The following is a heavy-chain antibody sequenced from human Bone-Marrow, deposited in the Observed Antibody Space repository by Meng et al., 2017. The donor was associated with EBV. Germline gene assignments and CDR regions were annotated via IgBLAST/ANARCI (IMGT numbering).Heavy chain of an antibody. CDR3: ARVIGRGGHEYWFDP. V-gene: IGHV1-69*01. Sequence: QVQLVQSGAEVKKPGSAVKVSCKASGDTFSSYAINWVRQAPGQGLEWMGGITRIFGTANYAQKFQGRVTITADESTSTAYMELSSLRSEDTAVYYCARVIGRGGHEYWFDPWGQGTLVTVSS. CDR1: GDTFSSYA. D-gene: IGHD2/OR15-2a*01. J-gene: IGHJ5*02. CDR2: ITRIFGTA.